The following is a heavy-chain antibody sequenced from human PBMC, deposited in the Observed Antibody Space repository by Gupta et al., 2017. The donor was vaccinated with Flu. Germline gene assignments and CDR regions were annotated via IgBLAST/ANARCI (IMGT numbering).Heavy chain of an antibody. J-gene: IGHJ4*02. CDR1: GYSMSSGHY. D-gene: IGHD6-19*01. CDR2: IDHRGNT. V-gene: IGHV4-38-2*01. CDR3: ARGGRMSVAASYFDF. Sequence: QVHLQESGPGLVKPSETLSLTCVVSGYSMSSGHYWGWIRQPPGKGLEWIGTIDHRGNTYYNPSRRSRVTISVVSSENEFSLKLYSVTAADRALYYCARGGRMSVAASYFDFWGQGTLVTVS.